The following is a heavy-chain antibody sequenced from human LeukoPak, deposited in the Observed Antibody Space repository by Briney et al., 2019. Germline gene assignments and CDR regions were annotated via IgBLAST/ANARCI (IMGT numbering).Heavy chain of an antibody. CDR1: GFTFSRYT. D-gene: IGHD5-12*01. CDR2: SGRDGAT. Sequence: GGSLRLSCAASGFTFSRYTMSWVRQAPGKGLEWVSGSGRDGATYYVDSVKGRFIISRDDSKNTVYLQMNSLTAEDTALYYCAKDLVPDNGYELDYWGQGTLVTVSS. J-gene: IGHJ4*02. V-gene: IGHV3-23*01. CDR3: AKDLVPDNGYELDY.